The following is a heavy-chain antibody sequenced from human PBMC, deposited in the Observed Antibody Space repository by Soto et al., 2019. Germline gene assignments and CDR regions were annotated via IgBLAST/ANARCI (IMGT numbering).Heavy chain of an antibody. V-gene: IGHV3-53*01. Sequence: VGSLRLSCTSSVLSGSSNYISCVRQSPGKWLEWVSVIYSDAGTYYSDSVKGRFTISRDNSKNTIYLQMNSLRAEDTAVYYCARKRVVYSSRWFGGGFDSWGQGTLVTVSS. CDR3: ARKRVVYSSRWFGGGFDS. CDR2: IYSDAGT. J-gene: IGHJ5*01. D-gene: IGHD6-13*01. CDR1: VLSGSSNY.